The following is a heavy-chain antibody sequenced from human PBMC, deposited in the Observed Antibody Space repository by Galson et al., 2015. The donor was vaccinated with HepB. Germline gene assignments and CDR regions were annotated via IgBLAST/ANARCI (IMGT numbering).Heavy chain of an antibody. D-gene: IGHD3-22*01. Sequence: SETLSLTCTVSGASISSGSYYWGWIRQPPGKGLEWIGSIYYSGSTYNNPSLKSRVTISVDTSKNQFSLKLNSVTAADTAVYYCARQDFDSSAYYVLPGAFDIWGQGTMVTVSS. V-gene: IGHV4-39*01. J-gene: IGHJ3*02. CDR3: ARQDFDSSAYYVLPGAFDI. CDR2: IYYSGST. CDR1: GASISSGSYY.